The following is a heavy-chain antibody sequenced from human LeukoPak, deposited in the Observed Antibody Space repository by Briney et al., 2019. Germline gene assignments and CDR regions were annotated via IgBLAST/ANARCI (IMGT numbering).Heavy chain of an antibody. CDR2: INHSGST. Sequence: PSETLSLTCAVYGGSFSGYYWSWIRQPPGKGLEWIGEINHSGSTNYNPSLKSRVTISVDTSKNQFSLKLSSVTAADTAVYYCARDVRDSSGYYLRIFGYWGQGNLVTVSS. CDR3: ARDVRDSSGYYLRIFGY. V-gene: IGHV4-34*01. CDR1: GGSFSGYY. J-gene: IGHJ4*02. D-gene: IGHD3-22*01.